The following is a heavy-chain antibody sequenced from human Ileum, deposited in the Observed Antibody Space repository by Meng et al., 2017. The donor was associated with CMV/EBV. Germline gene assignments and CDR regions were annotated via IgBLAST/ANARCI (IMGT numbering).Heavy chain of an antibody. V-gene: IGHV1-69*12. CDR2: VNPIFGTA. J-gene: IGHJ4*02. CDR1: GGTFSHYA. Sequence: VPPVQSRVDVKKPRSSGKFSCKASGGTFSHYAISLVRQAPVQVLEWMGGVNPIFGTANYAQKYQCRVTITADESTSTAYMDLSSLRSEYTAVYYFARDRGDGYFDYWGQGTLVTVSS. D-gene: IGHD7-27*01. CDR3: ARDRGDGYFDY.